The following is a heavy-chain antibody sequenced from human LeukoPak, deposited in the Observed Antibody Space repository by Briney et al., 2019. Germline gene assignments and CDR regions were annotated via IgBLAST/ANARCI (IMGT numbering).Heavy chain of an antibody. CDR2: INLDGREK. J-gene: IGHJ4*02. D-gene: IGHD5-24*01. Sequence: SGGSLRLSCAASGFSFSSHWMSWVRQAPGKGLEWVANINLDGREKQYVDSVKGRFTISRDNAKNSLYLQMNSLRAEDTAVYYCARDGVRDGLYFDYWGQGTLVTVSS. CDR3: ARDGVRDGLYFDY. V-gene: IGHV3-7*01. CDR1: GFSFSSHW.